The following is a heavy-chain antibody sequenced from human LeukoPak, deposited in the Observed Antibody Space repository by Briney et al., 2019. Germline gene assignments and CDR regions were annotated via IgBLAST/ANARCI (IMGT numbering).Heavy chain of an antibody. J-gene: IGHJ3*02. D-gene: IGHD6-13*01. CDR3: ARHSTTGYSSSWQNHDAFDI. CDR2: IYHSGST. CDR1: GGSISSSNW. Sequence: SGTLSLTCAVSGGSISSSNWWSWVRQPPGKGLEWIGEIYHSGSTNYNPSLKSRVTISVDKSKNQFSLKLSSVTAADTAVYYCARHSTTGYSSSWQNHDAFDIWGQGAMVTVSS. V-gene: IGHV4-4*02.